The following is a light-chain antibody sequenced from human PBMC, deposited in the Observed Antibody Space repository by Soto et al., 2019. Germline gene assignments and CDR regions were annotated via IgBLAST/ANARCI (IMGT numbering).Light chain of an antibody. Sequence: SVLTQPPSASGSPGQSVTIPCTGTSSDVGGYDHVSWYQQHPGKAPKLLIYEVTKRPAGVPDRFSGSKSGNTASLTVSGLQAEDEADYFCSSDAGNYNYVFGTGTKATVL. CDR3: SSDAGNYNYV. CDR2: EVT. CDR1: SSDVGGYDH. V-gene: IGLV2-8*01. J-gene: IGLJ1*01.